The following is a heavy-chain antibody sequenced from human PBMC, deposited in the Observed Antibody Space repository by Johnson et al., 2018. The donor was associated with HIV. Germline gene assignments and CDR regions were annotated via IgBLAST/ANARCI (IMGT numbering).Heavy chain of an antibody. D-gene: IGHD3-22*01. Sequence: VQLVESGGGVVQPGRSLRLSCAASGFTFRSYGMHWVRQATGKGLEWVSAIGTAGDTYYPGSVKGRFTISRENAKNSLYLQMNSLRAEDTSVYYCARDGRKLTYYYDSSGYDDAFDIWGQGTMVTVSS. CDR1: GFTFRSYG. CDR2: IGTAGDT. CDR3: ARDGRKLTYYYDSSGYDDAFDI. J-gene: IGHJ3*02. V-gene: IGHV3-13*01.